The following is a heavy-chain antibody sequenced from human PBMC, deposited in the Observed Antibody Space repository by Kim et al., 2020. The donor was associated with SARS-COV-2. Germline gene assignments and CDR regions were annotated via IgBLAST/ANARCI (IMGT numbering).Heavy chain of an antibody. CDR1: GFTFSSYG. J-gene: IGHJ6*02. V-gene: IGHV3-30*18. CDR2: ISYDGSNK. Sequence: GGSLRLSCAASGFTFSSYGMHWVRQAPGKGLEWVAVISYDGSNKYYADSVKGRFTISRDNSKNTLYLQMNSLRAEDTAVYYCANPLFDFDWLPTTGYGMDVWGQGTTVTVSS. CDR3: ANPLFDFDWLPTTGYGMDV. D-gene: IGHD3-9*01.